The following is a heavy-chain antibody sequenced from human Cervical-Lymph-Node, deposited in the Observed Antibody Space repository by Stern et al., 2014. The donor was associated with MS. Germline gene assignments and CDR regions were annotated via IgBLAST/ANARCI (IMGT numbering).Heavy chain of an antibody. V-gene: IGHV4-4*02. J-gene: IGHJ5*02. CDR3: ARLVTSTGNHNWFDP. CDR1: GGSFTSSDW. Sequence: QLQLQESGPGLVKPSGTLSLMCAVSGGSFTSSDWWSWVRQSPGKGLGWIGDIYDSGATKYSPSLRGRLPMSVARSNNQFSLNLSSVTAADTAVYYCARLVTSTGNHNWFDPWGQGTLVTVSS. D-gene: IGHD1-1*01. CDR2: IYDSGAT.